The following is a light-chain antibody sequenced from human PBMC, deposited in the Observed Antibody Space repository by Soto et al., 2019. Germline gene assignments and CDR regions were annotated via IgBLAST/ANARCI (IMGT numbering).Light chain of an antibody. CDR2: DAS. V-gene: IGKV3-11*01. CDR3: QQRSNWPLT. Sequence: EIVLTQSPDTLSLSPGERATLSCRASQSVSSYLAWYQQKLGQAPRLLIHDASNRATGIPARFSGSGSGTDFTLTISSLEPEDFAVYYCQQRSNWPLTFGGGTKVEIK. CDR1: QSVSSY. J-gene: IGKJ4*01.